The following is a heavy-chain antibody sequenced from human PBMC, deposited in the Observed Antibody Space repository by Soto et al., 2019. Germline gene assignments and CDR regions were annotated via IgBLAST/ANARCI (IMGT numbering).Heavy chain of an antibody. Sequence: ASVKVSCKASGYTFTSYGISWVRQAPGQGLEWMGWISAYNGNTKYSQKFQGRVTITRDTSASTAYMELSSLRSEDTAVYYCARYLEWEPRELFDYWDQGTLVTVSS. CDR3: ARYLEWEPRELFDY. V-gene: IGHV1-18*01. J-gene: IGHJ4*02. CDR2: ISAYNGNT. CDR1: GYTFTSYG. D-gene: IGHD3-3*01.